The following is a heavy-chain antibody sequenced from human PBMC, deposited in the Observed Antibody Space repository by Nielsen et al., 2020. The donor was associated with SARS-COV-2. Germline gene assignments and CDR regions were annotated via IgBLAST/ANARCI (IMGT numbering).Heavy chain of an antibody. CDR3: ARDFGVMGPAEYFQH. V-gene: IGHV3-30*03. J-gene: IGHJ1*01. CDR2: ISYDGSNK. CDR1: GFTFSSYG. D-gene: IGHD3-3*01. Sequence: GGSLRLSCAASGFTFSSYGMHWVRQAPGKGLEWVAVISYDGSNKYYADSVKGRFTISRDNSKNTLYLQMNSLRAEDTAVYYCARDFGVMGPAEYFQHWGQGTLVTVSS.